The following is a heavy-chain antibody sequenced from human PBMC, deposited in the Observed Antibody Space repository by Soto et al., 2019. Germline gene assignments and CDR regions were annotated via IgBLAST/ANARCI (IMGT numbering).Heavy chain of an antibody. CDR3: TTDSYITSIIVRFDY. D-gene: IGHD3-22*01. J-gene: IGHJ4*01. V-gene: IGHV3-23*01. CDR2: ISSSGGTT. CDR1: GFSFSSYA. Sequence: GGSLILSCAASGFSFSSYAMTWVRQTPGKGLEWVSTISSSGGTTYYADSVKGRFAISRDDSKNMVYLEMNSLQTEDTAIYYCTTDSYITSIIVRFDYWGHGTLVTVSS.